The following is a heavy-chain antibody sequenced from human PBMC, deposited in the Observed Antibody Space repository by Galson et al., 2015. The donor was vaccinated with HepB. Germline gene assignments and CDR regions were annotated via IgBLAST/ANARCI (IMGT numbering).Heavy chain of an antibody. J-gene: IGHJ1*01. CDR2: ISAYNGNT. CDR1: GYTFTSYG. Sequence: SVKVSCKASGYTFTSYGISWVRQAPGQGLEWMGWISAYNGNTNYAQKLQGRVTITADKSTSTAYMELSSLRSEDTAVYYCARDRDPYSGSYWLMGLAEYFQHWGQGTLVTVSS. V-gene: IGHV1-18*04. D-gene: IGHD1-26*01. CDR3: ARDRDPYSGSYWLMGLAEYFQH.